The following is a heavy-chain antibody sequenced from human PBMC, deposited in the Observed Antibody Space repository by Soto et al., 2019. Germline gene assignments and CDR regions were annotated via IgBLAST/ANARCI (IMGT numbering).Heavy chain of an antibody. CDR1: GFTFSTYT. J-gene: IGHJ2*01. CDR2: ISGTGGSS. CDR3: AKRAVAGRNWYFDL. Sequence: EVQLLESGGSLVQPGGSMRLSCAASGFTFSTYTMSWVRQAPGKGMECVSAISGTGGSSSYTDSVKGRFTISRDNSKNTLSLQMDSLRAEDTARYYCAKRAVAGRNWYFDLWGRGTLVTVSS. V-gene: IGHV3-23*01. D-gene: IGHD6-19*01.